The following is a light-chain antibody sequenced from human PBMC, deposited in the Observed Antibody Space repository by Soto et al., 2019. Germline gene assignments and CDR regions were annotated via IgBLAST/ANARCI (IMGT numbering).Light chain of an antibody. CDR2: DSN. J-gene: IGLJ2*01. CDR3: ATWDSSLTGEV. V-gene: IGLV1-51*01. CDR1: SSNIGNNY. Sequence: QSVLTQPPSVSAAPGQKVTISCSGSSSNIGNNYVSWYQQLPGTAPKLLIYDSNKRPSGIPDRFSGSKSGTSATLDITGLQTGDEADYYCATWDSSLTGEVFGGGTKLT.